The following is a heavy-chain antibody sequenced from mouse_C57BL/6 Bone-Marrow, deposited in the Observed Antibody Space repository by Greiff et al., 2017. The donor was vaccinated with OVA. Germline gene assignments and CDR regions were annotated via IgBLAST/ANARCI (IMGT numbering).Heavy chain of an antibody. Sequence: VQLQQSGAELARPGASVKLSCTASGYTFTSYGISWVQQSTGQGLEWIGAIYPRSGNTYYNEKFTGKATLTADKSSSTAYKELRSLTSEDSAVYFCAREGEPYWFAYWGQGTRVTVSA. CDR1: GYTFTSYG. CDR3: AREGEPYWFAY. CDR2: IYPRSGNT. V-gene: IGHV1-81*01. J-gene: IGHJ3*01.